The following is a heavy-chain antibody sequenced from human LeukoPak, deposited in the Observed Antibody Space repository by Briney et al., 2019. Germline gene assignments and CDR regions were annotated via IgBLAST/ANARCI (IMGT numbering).Heavy chain of an antibody. V-gene: IGHV3-7*01. CDR2: IKQDGSVI. CDR3: AGDEGWTFDI. Sequence: PGGSLRLSCAASGFSFSTHWMSWFRQAPGKGLEWVALIKQDGSVIHYVDSVKGRFTISRDNAKNSMSLQMNSLTGDDTAVYYCAGDEGWTFDIWGQGTKVTVSS. D-gene: IGHD5-24*01. CDR1: GFSFSTHW. J-gene: IGHJ3*02.